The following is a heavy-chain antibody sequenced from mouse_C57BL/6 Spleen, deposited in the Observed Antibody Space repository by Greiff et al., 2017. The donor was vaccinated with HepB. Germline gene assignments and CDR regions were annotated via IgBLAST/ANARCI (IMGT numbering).Heavy chain of an antibody. CDR3: TKPFYYGNYLYAMDY. CDR1: GYTFTDYE. V-gene: IGHV1-15*01. D-gene: IGHD2-1*01. CDR2: IDPETGGT. J-gene: IGHJ4*01. Sequence: VQLQQSGAELVRPGASVTLSCKASGYTFTDYEMHWVKQTPVHGLEWIGAIDPETGGTAYNQKFKCKAILTADKSSSTAYMELRSLTSEDSAVYYCTKPFYYGNYLYAMDYWGQGTSVTVSS.